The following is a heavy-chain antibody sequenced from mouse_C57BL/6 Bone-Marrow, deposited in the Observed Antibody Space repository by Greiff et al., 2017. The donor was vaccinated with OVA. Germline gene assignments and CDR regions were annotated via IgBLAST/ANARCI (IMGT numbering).Heavy chain of an antibody. V-gene: IGHV5-9-1*02. CDR3: TRESPGARGYFDV. CDR1: GFTFSSYA. CDR2: ISSGGDYI. J-gene: IGHJ1*03. Sequence: EVKLMESGEGLVKPGGSLKLSCAASGFTFSSYAMSWVRQTPEKRLEWVAYISSGGDYIYYADTVKGRFTISRDNARNTLYLQMSSLKSEDTAMYYCTRESPGARGYFDVWGTGTTVTVSS.